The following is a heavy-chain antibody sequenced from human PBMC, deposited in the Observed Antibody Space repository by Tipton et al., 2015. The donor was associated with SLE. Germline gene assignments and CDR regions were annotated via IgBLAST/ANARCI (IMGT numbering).Heavy chain of an antibody. CDR3: ARAGHITMVRGVITPFDN. D-gene: IGHD3-10*01. CDR1: GFTVSSNY. CDR2: IYSGGST. V-gene: IGHV3-53*01. Sequence: SLRLSCAASGFTVSSNYMSWVRQAPGKGLEWVSVIYSGGSTYYADSVKGRFTISRDNSKNTLYLQMNSLRAEDTAVYYCARAGHITMVRGVITPFDNWGQGNVVTVSS. J-gene: IGHJ4*02.